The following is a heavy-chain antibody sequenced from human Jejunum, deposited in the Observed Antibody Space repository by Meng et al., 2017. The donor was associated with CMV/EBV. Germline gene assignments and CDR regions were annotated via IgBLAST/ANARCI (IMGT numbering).Heavy chain of an antibody. D-gene: IGHD2-21*02. CDR3: ARDYRRGDGSG. Sequence: LSCAASGFTFRTYTMNWVRQAPGKGREWVSSISSSSTYIYYADSAKGRFTISRDNAKNSLYLQMNSLRADDTAVYYCARDYRRGDGSGWGQGTLVTVSS. J-gene: IGHJ4*02. CDR1: GFTFRTYT. V-gene: IGHV3-21*01. CDR2: ISSSSTYI.